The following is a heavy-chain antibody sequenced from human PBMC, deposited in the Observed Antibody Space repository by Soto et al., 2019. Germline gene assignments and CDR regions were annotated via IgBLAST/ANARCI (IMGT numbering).Heavy chain of an antibody. D-gene: IGHD6-19*01. J-gene: IGHJ4*02. Sequence: SWIRHPPGKGLEWVSAISGSGGSTYYADSVKGRFTISRDNSKNTLYLQMNSLRAEDTAVYYCAKDRPQWLAPFDYWGQGTLVTVSS. CDR3: AKDRPQWLAPFDY. V-gene: IGHV3-23*01. CDR2: ISGSGGST.